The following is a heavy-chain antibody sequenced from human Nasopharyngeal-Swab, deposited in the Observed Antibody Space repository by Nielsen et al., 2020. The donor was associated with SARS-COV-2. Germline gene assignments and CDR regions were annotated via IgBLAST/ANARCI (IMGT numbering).Heavy chain of an antibody. CDR1: GFTFSAYR. V-gene: IGHV3-21*01. D-gene: IGHD3-10*01. CDR3: ARVRGSMDHDAFDI. Sequence: GESLKISCAASGFTFSAYRMNWVRQAPGKGLEWVSSINSLSTYIHYVDLVKGRFTISRDNAKSSLYLQMNSLRAEDTAVYYCARVRGSMDHDAFDIWGQGTMVTVSS. J-gene: IGHJ3*02. CDR2: INSLSTYI.